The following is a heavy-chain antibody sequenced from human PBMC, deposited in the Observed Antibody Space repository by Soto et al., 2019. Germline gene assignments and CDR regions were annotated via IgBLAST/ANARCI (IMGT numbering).Heavy chain of an antibody. D-gene: IGHD3-22*01. Sequence: RLSCAASGFTFSSYGMHWVRQAPGKGLEWVAVIWYDGSNKYYADSVKGRFTISRDNSKNTLYLQMNSLRAEDTAVYYCARGATMIVPGGMDVWGQGTTVTVSS. CDR3: ARGATMIVPGGMDV. CDR1: GFTFSSYG. J-gene: IGHJ6*02. V-gene: IGHV3-33*01. CDR2: IWYDGSNK.